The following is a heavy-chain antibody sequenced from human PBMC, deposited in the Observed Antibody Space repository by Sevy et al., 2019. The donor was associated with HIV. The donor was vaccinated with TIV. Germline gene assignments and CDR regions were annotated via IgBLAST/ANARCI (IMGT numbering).Heavy chain of an antibody. CDR3: VRGSGWRLWYYFDR. D-gene: IGHD6-19*01. V-gene: IGHV3-30-3*01. CDR1: GFTFNNYA. CDR2: ISYDGSTT. J-gene: IGHJ4*02. Sequence: GGSLRLSCAASGFTFNNYAMHWVRQAPGKGLEWVAIISYDGSTTYYTDSVKGRFSISRDNSKNTLYLQMNSLRPDDSAIYYCVRGSGWRLWYYFDRWGQGTLVTVSS.